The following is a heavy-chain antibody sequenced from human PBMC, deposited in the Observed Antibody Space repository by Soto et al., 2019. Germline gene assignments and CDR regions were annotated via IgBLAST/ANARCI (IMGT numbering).Heavy chain of an antibody. CDR1: GGIFSSYA. J-gene: IGHJ4*02. CDR2: IIPIFGTA. Sequence: QEQLVQSGAEVKKPGSSVKVSCKASGGIFSSYAISWVRPAPGQGLEWMGGIIPIFGTANYAQKFQGRVTITADESTNTAYMDLSSLKSEDRAIYYCARGGSGYVWFNEFWGQGTLVTVSS. V-gene: IGHV1-69*01. D-gene: IGHD3-22*01. CDR3: ARGGSGYVWFNEF.